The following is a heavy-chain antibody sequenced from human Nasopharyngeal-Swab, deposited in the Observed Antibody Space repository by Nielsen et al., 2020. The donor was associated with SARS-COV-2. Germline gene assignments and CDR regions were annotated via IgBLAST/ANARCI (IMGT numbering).Heavy chain of an antibody. CDR3: ARRETIVGSFDY. J-gene: IGHJ4*02. CDR2: IYYSGST. D-gene: IGHD1-26*01. Sequence: SGTLSPTPTFSRGSLRSFYLALVPPSPGKGLEWIGYIYYSGSTDYNPSLKGRVTISVDTSKNQFSLKLNSVTAADTAVYYCARRETIVGSFDYWGQGTLVTVSS. CDR1: RGSLRSFY. V-gene: IGHV4-59*08.